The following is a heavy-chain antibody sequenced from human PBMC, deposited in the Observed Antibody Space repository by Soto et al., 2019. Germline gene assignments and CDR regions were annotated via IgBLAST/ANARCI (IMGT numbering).Heavy chain of an antibody. CDR1: GFTFSNAW. V-gene: IGHV3-15*01. Sequence: PGWSLRLSCAASGFTFSNAWMSWVRQAPGKGLEWVGRIKSKTDGGTTDYAAPVKGRFTISRDDSKNTLYLQMNSLKTEDIAVYYCTTEYLRYYGDGAFDIWGQGTMVTVSS. CDR2: IKSKTDGGTT. J-gene: IGHJ3*02. CDR3: TTEYLRYYGDGAFDI. D-gene: IGHD4-17*01.